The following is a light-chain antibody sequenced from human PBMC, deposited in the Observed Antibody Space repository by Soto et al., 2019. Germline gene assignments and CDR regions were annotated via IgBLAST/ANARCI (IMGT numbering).Light chain of an antibody. V-gene: IGKV1-27*01. Sequence: DIQMTQSPSSLSASVRDRVTITCRASQGISNYLAWYQQKPGKVPKLLIYAASTLQSGVPSRFSGSGSGTDFTLIISSLQPEDVGTYYCQKYDSAPWTFGQGTKVEIK. CDR3: QKYDSAPWT. CDR2: AAS. J-gene: IGKJ1*01. CDR1: QGISNY.